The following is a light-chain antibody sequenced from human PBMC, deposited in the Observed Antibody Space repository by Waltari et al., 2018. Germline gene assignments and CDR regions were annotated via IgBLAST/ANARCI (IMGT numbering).Light chain of an antibody. J-gene: IGKJ4*01. CDR1: QSISGH. V-gene: IGKV1-39*01. CDR2: AAS. Sequence: DIDMTQSPSSLSASVGDRVTITCRASQSISGHLHWYQQKPGRAPRLLIFAASNLQSGVPSRFSGSGSGTDFTLTISSLQPEDFATYYCQQSFNRPPTFGGGTKVEVK. CDR3: QQSFNRPPT.